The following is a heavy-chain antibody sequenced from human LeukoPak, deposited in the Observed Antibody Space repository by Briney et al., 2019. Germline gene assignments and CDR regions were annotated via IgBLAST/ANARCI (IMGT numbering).Heavy chain of an antibody. Sequence: SVKVSCKASGYTFTSYGISWVRQALGQGLEWMGGIIPNFGTANYAQKFQGRVTITADKSTSTAYMELSRLRSEDTAVYYCAREAITMVRGVIDTRYYYYYMDVWGKGTTVTDSS. CDR1: GYTFTSYG. D-gene: IGHD3-10*01. J-gene: IGHJ6*03. CDR3: AREAITMVRGVIDTRYYYYYMDV. CDR2: IIPNFGTA. V-gene: IGHV1-69*06.